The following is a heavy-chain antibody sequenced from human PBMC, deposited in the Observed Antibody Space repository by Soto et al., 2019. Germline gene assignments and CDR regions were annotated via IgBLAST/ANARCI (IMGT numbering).Heavy chain of an antibody. D-gene: IGHD2-2*01. Sequence: PGGSLRLSCAASVFTFSSYSMNWVRQAPGKGLEWVSSISSSSSYIYYADSVKGRFTISRDNAKNSLYLQMNSLRAEDTAVYYCAREGIVVVPAAITTFDPWGQGTLVTVSS. CDR2: ISSSSSYI. J-gene: IGHJ5*02. CDR3: AREGIVVVPAAITTFDP. CDR1: VFTFSSYS. V-gene: IGHV3-21*01.